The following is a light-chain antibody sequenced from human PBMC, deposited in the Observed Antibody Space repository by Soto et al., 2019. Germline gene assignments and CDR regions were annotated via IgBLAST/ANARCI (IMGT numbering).Light chain of an antibody. CDR2: AAS. CDR1: QGINNY. Sequence: DIQMTQSPSSLSASVGDRVTITCRASQGINNYLAWYQQKPGKVPKLLIYAASTLQSGVPSRFSGSGSGTEFTLTISSLQSADFAVYYCQQYYDWVTFGPGTKVDNK. V-gene: IGKV1-27*01. CDR3: QQYYDWVT. J-gene: IGKJ3*01.